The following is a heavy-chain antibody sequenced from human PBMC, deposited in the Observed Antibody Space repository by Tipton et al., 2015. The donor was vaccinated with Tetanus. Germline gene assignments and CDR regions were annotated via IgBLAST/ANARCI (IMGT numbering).Heavy chain of an antibody. V-gene: IGHV4-4*07. J-gene: IGHJ6*02. Sequence: LRLSCTVSGGSLSTFYWNWIRQPAGKGLEWIGRIYSSGSTNYNPSLKSRVTMPIDTSKNQFSLELTSVTAADTAVYYCARDFRERSGTYFSYYYTMDVWGQGTTVTVSS. CDR3: ARDFRERSGTYFSYYYTMDV. CDR1: GGSLSTFY. D-gene: IGHD1-26*01. CDR2: IYSSGST.